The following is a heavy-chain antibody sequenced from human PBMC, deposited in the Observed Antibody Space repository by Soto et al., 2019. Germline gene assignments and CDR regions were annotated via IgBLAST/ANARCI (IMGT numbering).Heavy chain of an antibody. D-gene: IGHD4-4*01. CDR3: AGDPDSHYNDSHATSYP. J-gene: IGHJ5*02. Sequence: QVQLVQSGAEVKKPGSSVKVSCKASGGTFSTYTITWVRQAPGQGLEWMGRIIPIIGIINYAQKFQGRVTISEDKFTGTAYMELTGQRSEDTAVYYCAGDPDSHYNDSHATSYPWGQGALVTVSS. V-gene: IGHV1-69*08. CDR2: IIPIIGII. CDR1: GGTFSTYT.